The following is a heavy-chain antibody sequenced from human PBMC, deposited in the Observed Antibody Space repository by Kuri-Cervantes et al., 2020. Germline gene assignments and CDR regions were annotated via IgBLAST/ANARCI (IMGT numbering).Heavy chain of an antibody. V-gene: IGHV3-7*03. J-gene: IGHJ4*02. Sequence: GGSLRLSCAASGFTFSSYWMSWVRQAPGKGLEWVANIKQDGSEKYYVDSVKGRFTISRDNAKNTLYLQMNSLRAEDTALYYCVKDIGDTALGQFDSWGQGTLVTVSS. D-gene: IGHD5-18*01. CDR2: IKQDGSEK. CDR1: GFTFSSYW. CDR3: VKDIGDTALGQFDS.